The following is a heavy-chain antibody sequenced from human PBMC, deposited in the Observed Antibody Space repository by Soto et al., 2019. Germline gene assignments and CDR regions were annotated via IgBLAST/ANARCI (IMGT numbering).Heavy chain of an antibody. V-gene: IGHV1-18*01. CDR3: ARDPYYDFWSGSPGDWFDP. CDR2: ISAYNGNT. J-gene: IGHJ5*02. Sequence: ASVKVSCKASGYTFTSYGISWVRQAPGQGLEWMGWISAYNGNTNYAQKLQGRVTMTTDTSTSTAYMELRSLRSDDTAVYYCARDPYYDFWSGSPGDWFDPWGQGTLLTVSS. D-gene: IGHD3-3*01. CDR1: GYTFTSYG.